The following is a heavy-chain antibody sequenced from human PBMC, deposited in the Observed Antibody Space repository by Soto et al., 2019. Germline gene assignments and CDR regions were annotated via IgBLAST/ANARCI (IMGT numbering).Heavy chain of an antibody. CDR1: GGSISGYC. CDR3: ARDRSGSQYGMDV. D-gene: IGHD1-26*01. CDR2: IYSSGST. V-gene: IGHV4-4*07. J-gene: IGHJ6*02. Sequence: XETLSLTCTVAGGSISGYCWSWIRQPAGKGLEWIGRIYSSGSTNYNPSLNSRITMSVDTSKNQFSLKLSSVTAADTAVYYCARDRSGSQYGMDVWGQGTTVTVSS.